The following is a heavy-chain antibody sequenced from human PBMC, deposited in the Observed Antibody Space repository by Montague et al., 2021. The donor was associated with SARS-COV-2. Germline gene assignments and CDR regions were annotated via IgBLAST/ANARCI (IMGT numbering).Heavy chain of an antibody. V-gene: IGHV3-74*01. CDR3: ARETTVPAAIGYYYYMDV. CDR1: GFTFSSYW. J-gene: IGHJ6*03. CDR2: INSDVSIT. D-gene: IGHD2-2*01. Sequence: RLSWSASGFTFSSYWMHWVRQAPGKGLVWVSRINSDVSITNYADSVKGRFTTSRDNAKNTLYLQMNSLRDDDTAVYYCARETTVPAAIGYYYYMDVWGKGTPVTVSS.